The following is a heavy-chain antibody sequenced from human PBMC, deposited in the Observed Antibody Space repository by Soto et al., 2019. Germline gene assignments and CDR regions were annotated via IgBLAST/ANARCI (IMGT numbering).Heavy chain of an antibody. Sequence: QVQLQQWGAGLLKPSETLSLTCAVYGGSFSGYYWSWIRQPPGKGLEWIGEINHSGSTNYNPSLKSRVNRSVDTSKNQFSLKLRSVTAADTAVYYCARGGGQYCSSTSCYEFSYYYGMDVWGQGTTVTVSS. CDR3: ARGGGQYCSSTSCYEFSYYYGMDV. V-gene: IGHV4-34*01. J-gene: IGHJ6*02. D-gene: IGHD2-2*01. CDR2: INHSGST. CDR1: GGSFSGYY.